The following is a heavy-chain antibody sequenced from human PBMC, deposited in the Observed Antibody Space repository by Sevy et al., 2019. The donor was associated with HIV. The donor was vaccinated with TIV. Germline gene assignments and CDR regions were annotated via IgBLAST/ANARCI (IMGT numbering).Heavy chain of an antibody. CDR3: ARDHEFYDYGDYGPTFFPDY. V-gene: IGHV3-33*01. D-gene: IGHD4-17*01. Sequence: GGSLRLSCAASGFSFSSYGMHWVRQAPGKGLEGVALLWLVGGNGSLADSVKGRLTISRDTSKNTVYLQMNSLGAEDTAVYYCARDHEFYDYGDYGPTFFPDYWGQGNLVTVSS. CDR2: LWLVGGNG. J-gene: IGHJ4*02. CDR1: GFSFSSYG.